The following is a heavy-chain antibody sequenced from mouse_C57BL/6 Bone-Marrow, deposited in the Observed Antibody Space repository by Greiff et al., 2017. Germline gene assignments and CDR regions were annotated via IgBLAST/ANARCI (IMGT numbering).Heavy chain of an antibody. CDR2: INPGSGGT. V-gene: IGHV1-54*01. J-gene: IGHJ3*01. Sequence: VQLQQSGAELVRPGTSVKVSCKASGYAFTNYLIEWVKQRPGQGLEWIGVINPGSGGTNYNEKFKGKATLTADKSSSTAYMQLSSLTSEDSAVYFCARWGLRHWFADWGQGTLVTVSA. CDR3: ARWGLRHWFAD. D-gene: IGHD2-4*01. CDR1: GYAFTNYL.